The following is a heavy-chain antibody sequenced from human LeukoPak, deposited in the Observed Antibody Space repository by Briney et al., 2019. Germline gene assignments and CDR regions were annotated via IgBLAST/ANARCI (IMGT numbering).Heavy chain of an antibody. CDR3: ARDRGYSYGHNFDY. Sequence: GGSLRLSCAASGFTFSSYTIPWVRRAPGQGLEWVSLILSDGSNKYYADSVKDRFTISRDNSKNTLYLQMNSLRAEDTALYYCARDRGYSYGHNFDYWGQGTLVTVSS. CDR1: GFTFSSYT. CDR2: ILSDGSNK. V-gene: IGHV3-30*04. J-gene: IGHJ4*02. D-gene: IGHD5-18*01.